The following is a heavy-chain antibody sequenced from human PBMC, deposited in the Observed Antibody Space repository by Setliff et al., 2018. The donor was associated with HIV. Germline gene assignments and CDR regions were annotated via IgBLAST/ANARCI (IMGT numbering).Heavy chain of an antibody. J-gene: IGHJ4*02. CDR3: ATLLSYSSAWHY. Sequence: GASVKVSCQASGYTFTSYAMHWVRQAPGQRLEWMGWIHAGNGDTKYSQNFQGRVTITRDTSASTAYMELSSLRSEDTAVYYCATLLSYSSAWHYWGQGTLVTVS. V-gene: IGHV1-3*01. CDR1: GYTFTSYA. D-gene: IGHD6-25*01. CDR2: IHAGNGDT.